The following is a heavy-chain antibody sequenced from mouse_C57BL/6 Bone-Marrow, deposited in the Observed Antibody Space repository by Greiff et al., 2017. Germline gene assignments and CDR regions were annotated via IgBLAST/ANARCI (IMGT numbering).Heavy chain of an antibody. D-gene: IGHD2-3*01. CDR3: ASGWLLRV. CDR1: GYTFTSYW. J-gene: IGHJ2*01. Sequence: QLPGAELVKPGASVKLSCKASGYTFTSYWMQWVKQRPGQGLEWIGEIDPSDSYTNYNQKFKGKAPLTVDTSSSTAYMQLSSLTSEDSAVYYCASGWLLRVWGQGTTLTVSS. CDR2: IDPSDSYT. V-gene: IGHV1-50*01.